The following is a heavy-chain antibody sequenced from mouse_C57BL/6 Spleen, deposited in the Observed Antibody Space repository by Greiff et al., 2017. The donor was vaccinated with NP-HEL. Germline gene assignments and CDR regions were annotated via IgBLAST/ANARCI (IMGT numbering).Heavy chain of an antibody. CDR2: IDPETGGT. CDR3: TKRDYGSSY. D-gene: IGHD1-1*01. J-gene: IGHJ2*01. CDR1: GYTFTDYE. Sequence: QVQLKQSGAELVRPGASVTLSCKASGYTFTDYEMHWVKQTPVHGLEWIGAIDPETGGTAYNQKFKGKAILTADKSSSTAYMELRSLTSEDSAVYYCTKRDYGSSYWGQGTTLTVSS. V-gene: IGHV1-15*01.